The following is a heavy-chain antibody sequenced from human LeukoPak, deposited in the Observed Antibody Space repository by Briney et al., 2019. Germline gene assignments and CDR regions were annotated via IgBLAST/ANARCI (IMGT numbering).Heavy chain of an antibody. CDR1: GGSISSSY. CDR2: IYYSGST. J-gene: IGHJ6*02. V-gene: IGHV4-59*08. Sequence: PSETLSLTCTVSGGSISSSYWSWIQQPPGKGLEWIGYIYYSGSTNYNPSLKSRVTISVDTSKIQFSLKLSSVTAADTAVYYCARRDGYYGMDVWGQGTTVTVSS. CDR3: ARRDGYYGMDV.